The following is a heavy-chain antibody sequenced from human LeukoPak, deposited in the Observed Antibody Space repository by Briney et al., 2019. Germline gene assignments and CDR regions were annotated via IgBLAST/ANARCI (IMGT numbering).Heavy chain of an antibody. CDR1: GGSLSGSY. V-gene: IGHV4-34*01. CDR3: AALYDIVVVPAAESYGMDV. CDR2: INHSGST. D-gene: IGHD2-2*01. J-gene: IGHJ6*02. Sequence: KTSETLSLTCAVYGGSLSGSYWSWIRQPPGKGLEWIGEINHSGSTNYNPSLKSRVTISVDTSKNQFSLKLSSVTAADTAVYYCAALYDIVVVPAAESYGMDVWGQGTTVTVSS.